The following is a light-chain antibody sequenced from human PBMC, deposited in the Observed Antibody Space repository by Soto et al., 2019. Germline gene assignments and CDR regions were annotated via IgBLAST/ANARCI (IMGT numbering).Light chain of an antibody. CDR2: GAS. Sequence: EIVLTQSPGTLSLSPGERATLSCRASQSVASNYLAWYQQRPGQAPRLLIYGASNRATGIPDRFSGSGSGTDFTLSISRLEPEDFAVYYCQQYGASRTFGQGTKVEIK. J-gene: IGKJ1*01. CDR3: QQYGASRT. CDR1: QSVASNY. V-gene: IGKV3-20*01.